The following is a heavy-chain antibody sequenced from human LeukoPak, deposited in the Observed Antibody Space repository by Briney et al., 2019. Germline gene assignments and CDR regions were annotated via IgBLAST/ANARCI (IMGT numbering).Heavy chain of an antibody. CDR2: INPNSVGR. CDR3: ARAGLWDYSDSSGYHNGAFDI. J-gene: IGHJ3*02. CDR1: GSTFTDYY. Sequence: ASVKVSCKASGSTFTDYYMHWVRQAPRQGLEWMGWINPNSVGRNVAQKFQGRVTMTRDTSIRTAYMELNRLRSDDTAVYYCARAGLWDYSDSSGYHNGAFDIWGQGTMVTVSS. V-gene: IGHV1-2*02. D-gene: IGHD3-22*01.